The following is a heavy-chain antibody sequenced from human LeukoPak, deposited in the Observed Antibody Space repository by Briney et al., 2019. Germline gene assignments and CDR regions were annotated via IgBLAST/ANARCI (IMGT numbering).Heavy chain of an antibody. J-gene: IGHJ4*02. CDR1: GGSISSGGYS. Sequence: PSETLSLTCTVSGGSISSGGYSWSWIRQHPGKGLEWIGYIYYSGSTYYNPSLKSRVTISVDTSKNQFSLKLSSVTAADTAVYYCASTLRFLEWLFSWGQGTLVTVSS. CDR2: IYYSGST. V-gene: IGHV4-31*03. D-gene: IGHD3-3*01. CDR3: ASTLRFLEWLFS.